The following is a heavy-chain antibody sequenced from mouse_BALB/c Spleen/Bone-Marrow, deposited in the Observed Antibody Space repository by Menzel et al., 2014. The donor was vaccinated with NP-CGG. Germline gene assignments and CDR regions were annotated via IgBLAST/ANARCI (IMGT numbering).Heavy chain of an antibody. CDR2: IYPGDGDT. CDR1: GYAFSSYW. CDR3: ARQYGNYFDY. Sequence: VQLQQSGAKLVRPGSSVKISCKASGYAFSSYWMNWVKQRPGQGLEWIGQIYPGDGDTNYNGKFKGKATLTADKSSSTAYMQLSSLTSEDSAVYFCARQYGNYFDYWGQGTTLTVSS. V-gene: IGHV1-80*01. D-gene: IGHD2-10*02. J-gene: IGHJ2*01.